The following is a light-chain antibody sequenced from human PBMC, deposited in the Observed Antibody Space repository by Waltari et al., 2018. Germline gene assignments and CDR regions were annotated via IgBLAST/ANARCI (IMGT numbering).Light chain of an antibody. Sequence: QSALTQPASVSGSPGQSITISCTGTSSDVGSYNLVSWYQQHPGKAPKLMIYEGSKRPSGFSNRFSGSKSGNTASLTISGLQAEDEADYYCCSYAGSSTFPLVFGGGTKLTVL. V-gene: IGLV2-23*03. CDR1: SSDVGSYNL. CDR2: EGS. J-gene: IGLJ2*01. CDR3: CSYAGSSTFPLV.